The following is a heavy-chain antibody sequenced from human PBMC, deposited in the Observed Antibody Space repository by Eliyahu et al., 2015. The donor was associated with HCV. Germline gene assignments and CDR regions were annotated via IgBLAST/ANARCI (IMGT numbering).Heavy chain of an antibody. V-gene: IGHV1-8*02. CDR1: GYIYSSYD. J-gene: IGHJ4*02. CDR2: MNPASSNT. Sequence: QVQLVQSGAXVQKPXXSVKVSCKASGYIYSSYDIIWVRQAPGQRXEWMGWMNPASSNTGYARKFQGRVTMTMDTSISTAYMELNSLKSEDTAVYFCARAVRNQLLSDYWGQGSLVTVSS. D-gene: IGHD2-2*01. CDR3: ARAVRNQLLSDY.